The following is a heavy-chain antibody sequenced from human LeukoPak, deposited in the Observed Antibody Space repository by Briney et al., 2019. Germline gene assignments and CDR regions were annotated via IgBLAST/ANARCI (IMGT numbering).Heavy chain of an antibody. CDR3: ARANYSGSGSHYNPSFFDY. D-gene: IGHD3-10*01. V-gene: IGHV1-46*01. CDR2: INPSGGRT. Sequence: ASVRVSCKASGYSFTIYYMHCVRQAPGQGLEWMGEINPSGGRTNYAQKFQGRVDMTRETSTSTVYMELSSLRSEDTAVYYCARANYSGSGSHYNPSFFDYWGQGTLVTVSS. J-gene: IGHJ4*02. CDR1: GYSFTIYY.